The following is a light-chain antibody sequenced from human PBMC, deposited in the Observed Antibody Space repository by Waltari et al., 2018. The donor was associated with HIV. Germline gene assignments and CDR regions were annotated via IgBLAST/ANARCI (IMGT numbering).Light chain of an antibody. J-gene: IGKJ5*01. CDR2: LGS. CDR3: MQTLQIPPT. V-gene: IGKV2-28*01. Sequence: DIVLTQSPLPVPVTPGDPASISYTSSQSLLHSHGYNYLDWYLQKPGQSPQLLIYLGSSLASAVPDRFSGSRSGTDFTLKISRVEAEDIWVYYCMQTLQIPPTFGAATRLAI. CDR1: QSLLHSHGYNY.